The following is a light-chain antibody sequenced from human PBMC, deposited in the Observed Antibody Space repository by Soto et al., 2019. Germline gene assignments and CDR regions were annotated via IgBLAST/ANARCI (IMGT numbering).Light chain of an antibody. V-gene: IGLV2-14*01. CDR2: EVS. CDR1: SSDVGGYDY. CDR3: SSYTGTSALIL. J-gene: IGLJ2*01. Sequence: QAVVTQPASVSGSPGQSITISCTGTSSDVGGYDYVSWYQQYPGKAPRLIIYEVSNRLSGVSNRFSGSKSGNTASLTIYGLRAEDEGDYFCSSYTGTSALILFGGGTQLTVL.